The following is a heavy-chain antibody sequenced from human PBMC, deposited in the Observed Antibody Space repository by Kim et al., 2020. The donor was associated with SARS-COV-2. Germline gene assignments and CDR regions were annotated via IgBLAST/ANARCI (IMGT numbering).Heavy chain of an antibody. Sequence: SETLSLTCTVSGGSISSSSYYWGWIRQPPGKGLEWIGSIYYSGSTYYNPSLKSRVTISVDTSKNQFSLKLSSVTAADTAVYYCARLLHFFDYWGQGTLVTVSS. V-gene: IGHV4-39*01. CDR2: IYYSGST. CDR3: ARLLHFFDY. J-gene: IGHJ4*02. CDR1: GGSISSSSYY. D-gene: IGHD1-26*01.